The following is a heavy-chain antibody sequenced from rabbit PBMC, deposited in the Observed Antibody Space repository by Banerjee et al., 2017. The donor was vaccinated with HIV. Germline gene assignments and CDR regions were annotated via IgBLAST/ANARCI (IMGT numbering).Heavy chain of an antibody. J-gene: IGHJ2*01. CDR2: IDGGSGGRT. CDR1: GFTLSSYW. V-gene: IGHV1S40*01. Sequence: QSLEESGGDLVKPGASLTLSCKASGFTLSSYWMCWVRQAPGKGLEWIACIDGGSGGRTYYASWAKGRFTISKTSPTTVTLQLNSLTAADTATYFCARDGASSYYRAFDPWGQGTLVTVS. CDR3: ARDGASSYYRAFDP. D-gene: IGHD8-1*01.